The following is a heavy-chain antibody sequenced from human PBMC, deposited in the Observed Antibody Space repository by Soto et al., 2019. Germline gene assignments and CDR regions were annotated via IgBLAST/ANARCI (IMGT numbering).Heavy chain of an antibody. D-gene: IGHD1-7*01. CDR1: GFTFSSYE. CDR2: ISSSGSTI. J-gene: IGHJ6*02. Sequence: EVQLVESGGGLVQPGGSLRLSCAASGFTFSSYEMNWVRQAPGKWLEWVSYISSSGSTIYYADSVKGRFTISRDNAKNSLYLQINSLRAEDTAVYYCARNYAYYYYGMDVWGQGTTVTVSS. V-gene: IGHV3-48*03. CDR3: ARNYAYYYYGMDV.